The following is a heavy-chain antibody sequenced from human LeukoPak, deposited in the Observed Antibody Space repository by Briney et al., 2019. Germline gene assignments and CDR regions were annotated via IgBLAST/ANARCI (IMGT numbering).Heavy chain of an antibody. J-gene: IGHJ4*02. V-gene: IGHV3-30*18. CDR3: AKIFQWYYFDY. Sequence: PGGSLRLSCAASGFTFSSYGMHWVRQAPGKGLEWVAVISYDGSNKYYADSVKGRFTISRDNSKNTLYLQMNSLRAEDTAVYYCAKIFQWYYFDYWGQGTLVTVSS. D-gene: IGHD2-15*01. CDR1: GFTFSSYG. CDR2: ISYDGSNK.